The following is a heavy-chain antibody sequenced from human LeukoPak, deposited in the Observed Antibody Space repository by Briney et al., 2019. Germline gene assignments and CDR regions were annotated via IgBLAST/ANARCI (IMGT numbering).Heavy chain of an antibody. CDR2: ISTGSSTT. CDR3: ARVAAGYSVNYFDY. Sequence: GGSLRLSRAASGFTFSSYWMNWVRQAPGKGLEWVSYISTGSSTTYYADSVKGRFTISRDNVENSLYLQMNSLRDEDTAVYYCARVAAGYSVNYFDYWGQGTLVTVSS. V-gene: IGHV3-48*02. CDR1: GFTFSSYW. J-gene: IGHJ4*02. D-gene: IGHD4-23*01.